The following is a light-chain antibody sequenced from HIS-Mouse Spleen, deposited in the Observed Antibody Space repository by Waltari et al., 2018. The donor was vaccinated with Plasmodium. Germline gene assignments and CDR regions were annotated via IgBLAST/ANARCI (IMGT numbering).Light chain of an antibody. CDR2: EVS. Sequence: QSALTQPPSASGSPVQSVTIPCTGTSSDVGGYNYVSWYQQHPGKAPKLMIYEVSKRPSGVPDRFSGSKSGNTASLTVSGLQAEDEADYYCSSYAGSNNLVFGGGTKLTVL. CDR3: SSYAGSNNLV. V-gene: IGLV2-8*01. J-gene: IGLJ2*01. CDR1: SSDVGGYNY.